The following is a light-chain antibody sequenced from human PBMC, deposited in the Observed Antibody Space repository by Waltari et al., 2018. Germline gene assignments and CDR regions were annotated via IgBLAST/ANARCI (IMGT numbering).Light chain of an antibody. Sequence: QSALTQPASVSGSPGQSITISCTGFNSNVESYNLVSWYQKHPGKAPKLLIYEGNRRPSGVSNRFSGSKSDNTASLTLSGLQAEDEADYYCCSNVGSSVFFGGGTKLTVL. CDR2: EGN. CDR1: NSNVESYNL. J-gene: IGLJ2*01. V-gene: IGLV2-23*03. CDR3: CSNVGSSVF.